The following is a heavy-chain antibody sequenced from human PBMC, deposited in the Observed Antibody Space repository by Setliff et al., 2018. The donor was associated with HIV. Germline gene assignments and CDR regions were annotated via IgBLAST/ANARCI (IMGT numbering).Heavy chain of an antibody. V-gene: IGHV4-61*02. D-gene: IGHD3-10*01. CDR3: ARDVFSSVRGVPHNWFDP. CDR1: GGSISSDSYY. Sequence: TLSLTCTVSGGSISSDSYYWSWIRQPAGKGLAWIGRITASGNTNYNPSLKSRVTISLDTSENQFSLDLSSVTAADTAVYYCARDVFSSVRGVPHNWFDPWGQGTLVTVSS. CDR2: ITASGNT. J-gene: IGHJ5*02.